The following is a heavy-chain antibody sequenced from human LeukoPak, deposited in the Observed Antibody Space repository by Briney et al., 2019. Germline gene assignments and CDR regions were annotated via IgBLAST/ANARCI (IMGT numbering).Heavy chain of an antibody. D-gene: IGHD6-13*01. CDR2: IIPIFGTA. Sequence: SVKVSCKASGYTFTSYGISWVRQAPGQGLEWMGGIIPIFGTANYAQKFQGRVTITADESTSTAYMELSSLRSEDTAVYYCARDPVGPYSSSWYWFDPWGQGTLVTVSS. CDR3: ARDPVGPYSSSWYWFDP. J-gene: IGHJ5*02. CDR1: GYTFTSYG. V-gene: IGHV1-69*13.